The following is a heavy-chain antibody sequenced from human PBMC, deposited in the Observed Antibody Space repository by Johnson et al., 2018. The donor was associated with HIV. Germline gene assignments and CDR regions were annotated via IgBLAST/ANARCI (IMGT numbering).Heavy chain of an antibody. V-gene: IGHV3-30*04. D-gene: IGHD4-17*01. CDR2: ISYDGSNK. CDR1: GFTFSSYG. CDR3: ARVTSSVTTARYGAFDI. Sequence: QVLLVESGGGVVQPGRSLRLSCAASGFTFSSYGMHWVRQAPGKGLAWVSVISYDGSNKYYTDSVKGRFTISIDNSKSTLYLQMNSLGAEDTAVFYCARVTSSVTTARYGAFDIWGQGTMVTVSS. J-gene: IGHJ3*02.